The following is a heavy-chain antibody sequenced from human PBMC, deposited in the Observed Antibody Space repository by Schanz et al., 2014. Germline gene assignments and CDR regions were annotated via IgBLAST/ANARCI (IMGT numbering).Heavy chain of an antibody. V-gene: IGHV3-21*01. Sequence: EVQLVESGGGLVKPGGSLRLSCAASGFTFSSYSMNWVRQAPGKGLEWVSSISSSSSYIYYADSVKGRFTISRDNAKNSLYLHMNSLRAEDTAGYYCARPRFDYGEVDYWGQGTQVTVSS. CDR3: ARPRFDYGEVDY. J-gene: IGHJ4*02. CDR1: GFTFSSYS. D-gene: IGHD4-17*01. CDR2: ISSSSSYI.